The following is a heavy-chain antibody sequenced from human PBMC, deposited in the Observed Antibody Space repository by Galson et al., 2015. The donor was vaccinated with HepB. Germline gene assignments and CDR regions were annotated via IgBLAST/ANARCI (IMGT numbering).Heavy chain of an antibody. CDR1: GFTFSAYW. Sequence: SLRLSCAVSGFTFSAYWMTWVRQAPGKGLEWVANIKQDGSEKYYVDSVKGRFVILRDNAKESLYLQMNNLRADGTAVYYCAKAAASYWYFDLWGRGTLVTVSS. V-gene: IGHV3-7*03. J-gene: IGHJ2*01. CDR3: AKAAASYWYFDL. D-gene: IGHD6-25*01. CDR2: IKQDGSEK.